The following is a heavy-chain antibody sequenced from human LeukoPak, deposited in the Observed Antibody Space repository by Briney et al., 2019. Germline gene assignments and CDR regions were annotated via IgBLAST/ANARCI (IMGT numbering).Heavy chain of an antibody. CDR1: GFTFDDYG. D-gene: IGHD3-10*01. J-gene: IGHJ4*02. CDR2: INWDGGSS. V-gene: IGHV3-20*01. CDR3: ARDRYGSGSYYIDY. Sequence: GGSLRLSCAASGFTFDDYGMSWVRQAPGKGLEWVSGINWDGGSSGYADAMRGRFTISRNNAKNSLYLLMNSMSAEATALYHCARDRYGSGSYYIDYCGQGTLATVSS.